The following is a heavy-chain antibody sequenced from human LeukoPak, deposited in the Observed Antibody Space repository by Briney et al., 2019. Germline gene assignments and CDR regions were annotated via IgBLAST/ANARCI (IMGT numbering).Heavy chain of an antibody. CDR2: IKSKTDGGTT. CDR1: GFTFGNAW. J-gene: IGHJ4*02. D-gene: IGHD1-26*01. Sequence: GGSLRLSCAASGFTFGNAWMSWVRKAPGKGVEWVGRIKSKTDGGTTDYAAPVKGRFTISRDDSKNTLYLQMNSLKTEGTAVYYCTTGEDLDFDYWGQGTLVTVSS. V-gene: IGHV3-15*01. CDR3: TTGEDLDFDY.